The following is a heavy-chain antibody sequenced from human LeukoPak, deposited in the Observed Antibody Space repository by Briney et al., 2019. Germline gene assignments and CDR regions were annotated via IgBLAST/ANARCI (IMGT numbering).Heavy chain of an antibody. CDR3: ARDPDLMTTVAPDYLETDY. D-gene: IGHD4-23*01. J-gene: IGHJ4*02. Sequence: GGSLRLSCAASGFTFSSYGMHWVRQAPGKGLEWVAVIWYDGSNKYYADSVKGRFTISRDNSKNTLYLQMNSLRAEDTAVYYCARDPDLMTTVAPDYLETDYWGQGTLVTVSS. CDR1: GFTFSSYG. V-gene: IGHV3-33*01. CDR2: IWYDGSNK.